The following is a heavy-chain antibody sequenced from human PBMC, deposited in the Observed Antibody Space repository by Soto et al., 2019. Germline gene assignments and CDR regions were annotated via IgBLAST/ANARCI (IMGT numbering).Heavy chain of an antibody. Sequence: GESLKISCKGSGYTFTTYWIGWVRQMPVKGLEWMGIIYPGDSDTRYSPSFQGQVTISADKSISTAYLQWSSLKASDTAIYYCARHGTNSYFYYGMDVWGQGTTVTVSS. CDR1: GYTFTTYW. J-gene: IGHJ6*02. V-gene: IGHV5-51*01. CDR3: ARHGTNSYFYYGMDV. CDR2: IYPGDSDT. D-gene: IGHD2-8*01.